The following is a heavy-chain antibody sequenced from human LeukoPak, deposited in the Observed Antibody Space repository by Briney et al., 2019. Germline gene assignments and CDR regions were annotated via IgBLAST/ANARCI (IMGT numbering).Heavy chain of an antibody. Sequence: GRSLRLSCAASGFTFSSYAMHWVRQAPGKGLEWVAFIRYDGSNKYYADSVKGRFTISRDNSKNTLYLQMNSLRAEDTAVYYCAKEVDYGDYRNDAFDIWGQGTMVTVSS. V-gene: IGHV3-30*02. CDR1: GFTFSSYA. CDR3: AKEVDYGDYRNDAFDI. CDR2: IRYDGSNK. J-gene: IGHJ3*02. D-gene: IGHD4-17*01.